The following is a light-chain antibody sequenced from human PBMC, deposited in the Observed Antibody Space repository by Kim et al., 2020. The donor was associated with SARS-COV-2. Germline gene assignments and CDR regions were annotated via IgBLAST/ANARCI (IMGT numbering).Light chain of an antibody. Sequence: GQSVTISCTGTSSDVGDYNDVSWYHQHPGKAPKLLIYDVSKWPSGVPDRFSGSKSGNTASLTISGLQAEDEADYYCCSYAGSYNWVFGGGTQLTVL. V-gene: IGLV2-11*01. CDR1: SSDVGDYND. J-gene: IGLJ3*02. CDR3: CSYAGSYNWV. CDR2: DVS.